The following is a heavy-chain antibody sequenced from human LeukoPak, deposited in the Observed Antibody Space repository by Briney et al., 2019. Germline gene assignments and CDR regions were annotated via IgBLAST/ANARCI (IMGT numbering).Heavy chain of an antibody. CDR3: ARGSGWFRFDS. V-gene: IGHV3-7*03. Sequence: PGGSLRLSCAASGFTFSTYWMTWVRQAPGKGLEWVANIKEDGSDKYYVDSVKGRFTISRDNAKSSLYLQMNGLRAEDTAVYFCARGSGWFRFDSWGQGTLVTVSS. J-gene: IGHJ4*02. CDR1: GFTFSTYW. CDR2: IKEDGSDK. D-gene: IGHD6-13*01.